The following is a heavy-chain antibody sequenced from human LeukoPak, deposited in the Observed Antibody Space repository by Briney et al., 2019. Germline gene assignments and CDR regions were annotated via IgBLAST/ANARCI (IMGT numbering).Heavy chain of an antibody. CDR1: GYTFSSYW. V-gene: IGHV3-74*01. CDR3: ASPQGLGELSLPNDY. D-gene: IGHD3-16*02. CDR2: IKGEGTST. Sequence: GGSLRLSCGASGYTFSSYWMHWVRQAPGKGLVWVSRIKGEGTSTRYADCVKGRFTIPRDNDKHTLYLQEKTLNAEDRPVYYCASPQGLGELSLPNDYWGQGTLVTVSS. J-gene: IGHJ4*02.